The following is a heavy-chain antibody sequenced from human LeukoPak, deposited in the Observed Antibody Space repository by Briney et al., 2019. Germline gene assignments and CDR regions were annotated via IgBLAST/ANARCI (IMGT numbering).Heavy chain of an antibody. CDR1: GFTFSSYS. V-gene: IGHV3-48*04. CDR3: ARRGYNWKFDY. Sequence: PGGSLRLSCAASGFTFSSYSMNWVRQAPGKGLEWVSYISSSGSTIYYADSVKGRFTISRDNAKNSLYLQMNSLRAEDTAVYYCARRGYNWKFDYWGQGTLVTVSS. J-gene: IGHJ4*02. CDR2: ISSSGSTI. D-gene: IGHD1-20*01.